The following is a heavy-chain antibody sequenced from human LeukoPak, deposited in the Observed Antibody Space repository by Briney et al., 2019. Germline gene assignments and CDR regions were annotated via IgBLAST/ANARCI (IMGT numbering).Heavy chain of an antibody. CDR3: ARDPYGDYGDCFDY. CDR2: IKHDGSEK. J-gene: IGHJ4*02. Sequence: GGSLRLSCAASGFTFSSYSMSWVRQAPGKGLEWVANIKHDGSEKYYVDSVKGRFTISRDNAKKSLHLQMNSLRAEDTAVYYCARDPYGDYGDCFDYWGQGTLVTVSS. CDR1: GFTFSSYS. D-gene: IGHD4-17*01. V-gene: IGHV3-7*01.